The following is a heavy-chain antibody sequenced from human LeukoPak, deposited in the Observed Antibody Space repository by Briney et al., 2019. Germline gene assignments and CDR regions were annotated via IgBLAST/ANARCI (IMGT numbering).Heavy chain of an antibody. Sequence: SETLSLTCTVSGGSVSSGTYYWSWIRQPPGKGLEWIGEINHSGSTNYNPSLKSRVTISVDTSKNQFSLKLSSVTAADTAVYYCARGSGNCGGDCYVYYFDYWGQGTLVTVSS. J-gene: IGHJ4*02. D-gene: IGHD2-21*02. V-gene: IGHV4-39*07. CDR1: GGSVSSGTYY. CDR3: ARGSGNCGGDCYVYYFDY. CDR2: INHSGST.